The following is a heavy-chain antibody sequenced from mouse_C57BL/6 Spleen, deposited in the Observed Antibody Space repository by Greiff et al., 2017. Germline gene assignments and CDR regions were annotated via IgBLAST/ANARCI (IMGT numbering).Heavy chain of an antibody. CDR1: GFTFSSYA. J-gene: IGHJ3*01. CDR3: ARDGNYDGYYAWFAY. V-gene: IGHV5-4*01. D-gene: IGHD2-3*01. CDR2: ISDGGSYT. Sequence: EVKLMESGGGLVKPGGSLKLSCAASGFTFSSYAMSWVRQTPEKRLEWVATISDGGSYTYYPDNVKGRFTISRDNAKNKLYLQMSHLKSEDTAMYYCARDGNYDGYYAWFAYWGQGTLGTVSA.